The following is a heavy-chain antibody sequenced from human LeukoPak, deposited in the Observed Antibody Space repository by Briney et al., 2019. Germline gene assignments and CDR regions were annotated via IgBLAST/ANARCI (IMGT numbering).Heavy chain of an antibody. V-gene: IGHV3-21*01. D-gene: IGHD3-3*01. Sequence: GGSLRLSCAASGFTFSSYSMNWVRQAPGKGLEWVSSISSSSSYIYYADSVKGRFTISRDNAKNSLYLQMNSLRAEDTAVYYCARDRRYDSWSGYHDAFDIWGQGTMVTVSS. CDR3: ARDRRYDSWSGYHDAFDI. J-gene: IGHJ3*02. CDR1: GFTFSSYS. CDR2: ISSSSSYI.